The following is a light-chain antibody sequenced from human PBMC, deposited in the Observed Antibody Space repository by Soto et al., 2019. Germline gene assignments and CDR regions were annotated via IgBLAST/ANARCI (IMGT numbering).Light chain of an antibody. CDR3: QQANSFPLT. Sequence: DIQMTQSPSSVSASVGDRVSITCRASQGISNWLAWYQQKPGRAPKLLIYTGSSLQSGVPSRFSGTGSGTDFTLTISSPQLEDVATYYCQQANSFPLTFGGGTKVEIK. CDR1: QGISNW. CDR2: TGS. J-gene: IGKJ4*01. V-gene: IGKV1-12*01.